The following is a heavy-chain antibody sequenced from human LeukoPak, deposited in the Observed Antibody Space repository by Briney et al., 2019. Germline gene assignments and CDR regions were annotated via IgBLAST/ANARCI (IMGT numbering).Heavy chain of an antibody. CDR1: GYSFTSYW. V-gene: IGHV5-51*01. CDR3: ARQGSCINGVCEYFDY. CDR2: IYPGDSDT. D-gene: IGHD2-8*01. J-gene: IGHJ4*02. Sequence: GESLKISCKGSGYSFTSYWIGWVRQMPGKGLEWMGIIYPGDSDTRYSPSFQGQVTISADKSINTAYLQWSSLKASDIAMYYCARQGSCINGVCEYFDYWGQGTLVTVSS.